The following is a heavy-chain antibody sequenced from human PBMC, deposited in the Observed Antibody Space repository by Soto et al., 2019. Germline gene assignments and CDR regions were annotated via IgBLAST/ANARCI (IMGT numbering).Heavy chain of an antibody. J-gene: IGHJ6*02. CDR3: ARAAVYSGSYPDVYYYYGMDV. V-gene: IGHV1-69*13. CDR2: IIPIFGTA. D-gene: IGHD3-10*02. CDR1: GYTFTSYG. Sequence: SVKVSCKASGYTFTSYGISWVRQAPGQGLEWMGGIIPIFGTANYAQKFQGRVTITADESTSTAYMELSSLRSEDTAVYYCARAAVYSGSYPDVYYYYGMDVWGQGTTVTVSS.